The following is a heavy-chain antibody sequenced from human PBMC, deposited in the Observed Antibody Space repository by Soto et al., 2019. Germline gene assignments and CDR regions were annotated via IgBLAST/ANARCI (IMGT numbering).Heavy chain of an antibody. D-gene: IGHD3-10*01. CDR2: IYPGDSDT. CDR1: GYSFTSYW. CDR3: ARHERFGELMFSYYGMDV. V-gene: IGHV5-51*01. Sequence: GESLKISCKGSGYSFTSYWIGWVRQMPGKGLEWMGIIYPGDSDTRYSPSFQGQVTISADKSISTAYLQWSSLKASDTAMYYCARHERFGELMFSYYGMDVWGQGTTVTVSS. J-gene: IGHJ6*02.